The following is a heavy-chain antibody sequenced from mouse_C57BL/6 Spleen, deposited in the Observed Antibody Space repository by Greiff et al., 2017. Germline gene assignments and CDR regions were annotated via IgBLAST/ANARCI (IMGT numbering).Heavy chain of an antibody. J-gene: IGHJ1*03. CDR2: IHPNSGST. CDR1: GYTFTSYW. Sequence: QVQLQQPGAELVKPGASVKLSCKASGYTFTSYWMHWVKQRPGQGLEWIGMIHPNSGSTNYNEKFKSKATLTVDKSSSTAYMQLSSLTSEDSAVXYCASERVTGTWGYFDVWGTGTTVTVSS. D-gene: IGHD4-1*01. V-gene: IGHV1-64*01. CDR3: ASERVTGTWGYFDV.